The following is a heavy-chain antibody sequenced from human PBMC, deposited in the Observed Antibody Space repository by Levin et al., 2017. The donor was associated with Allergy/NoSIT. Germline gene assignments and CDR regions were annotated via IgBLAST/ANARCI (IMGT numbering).Heavy chain of an antibody. Sequence: GSGPTLVKPTQTLTLTCTFSGFSLRTSGVGVGWIRQPPGRALEWLALIYWNDDKRYSPSLKSRLTITKDTSKNQVVLTMTNMEPMDTARYYCAHMRPIVLMVYAEENWCDPWGQGTLVTVSS. V-gene: IGHV2-5*01. CDR1: GFSLRTSGVG. CDR3: AHMRPIVLMVYAEENWCDP. D-gene: IGHD2-8*01. CDR2: IYWNDDK. J-gene: IGHJ5*02.